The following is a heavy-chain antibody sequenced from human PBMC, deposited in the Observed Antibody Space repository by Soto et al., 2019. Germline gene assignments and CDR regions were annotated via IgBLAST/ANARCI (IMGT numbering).Heavy chain of an antibody. J-gene: IGHJ4*02. D-gene: IGHD3-3*01. CDR2: ILHSGST. Sequence: SETLSLTCTVSGGPISSFYWSWIRQPPGKGLEWIGYILHSGSTNYNPSLESRATISLDASTNQFSLKLSSVTAADTAVYFCAREDFWNGCDHXGQGTQVTVSS. CDR3: AREDFWNGCDH. V-gene: IGHV4-59*01. CDR1: GGPISSFY.